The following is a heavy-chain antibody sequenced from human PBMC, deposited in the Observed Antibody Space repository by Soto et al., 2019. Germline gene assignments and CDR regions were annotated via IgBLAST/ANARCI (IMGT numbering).Heavy chain of an antibody. J-gene: IGHJ6*03. CDR2: INHSGST. CDR3: ARGVQGHSSSKYYYMDV. V-gene: IGHV4-34*01. CDR1: GGSFSGYY. D-gene: IGHD6-6*01. Sequence: SETLSLTCAVYGGSFSGYYWSWIRQPPGKGLEWIGEINHSGSTNYNPSLKSRVTISVDTSKNQFSLKLSSVTAADTAVYYCARGVQGHSSSKYYYMDVSGKGTTVTVSS.